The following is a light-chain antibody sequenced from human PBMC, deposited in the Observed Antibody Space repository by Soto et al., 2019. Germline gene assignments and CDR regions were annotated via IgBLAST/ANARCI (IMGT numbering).Light chain of an antibody. CDR3: SSYTSSSTLEV. V-gene: IGLV2-14*01. CDR1: SSDVGGYNY. Sequence: QSALTQPASVSRSPGQSITISCTGTSSDVGGYNYVSWYQQHPGKAPKLMIYEVSNRPSGVSNRFSGSKSGNTASLTISGLPAEDDADYYCSSYTSSSTLEVFGTGTKLTVL. J-gene: IGLJ1*01. CDR2: EVS.